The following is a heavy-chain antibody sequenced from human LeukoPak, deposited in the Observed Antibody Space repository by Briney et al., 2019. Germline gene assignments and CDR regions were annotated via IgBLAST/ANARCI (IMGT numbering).Heavy chain of an antibody. CDR3: ARDRTAADSLGGFDP. D-gene: IGHD6-13*01. CDR1: GFTVSSNY. CDR2: IYSGGST. Sequence: GGSLRLSCAASGFTVSSNYMSWVRQAPGKGLEWVSVIYSGGSTYYADSVRGRFTISRDNSKNTLYLQMNSLRAEDTAVYYCARDRTAADSLGGFDPWGQGTLVTVSS. J-gene: IGHJ5*02. V-gene: IGHV3-66*01.